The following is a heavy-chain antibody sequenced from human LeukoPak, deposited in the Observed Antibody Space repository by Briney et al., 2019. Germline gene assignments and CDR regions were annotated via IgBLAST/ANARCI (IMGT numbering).Heavy chain of an antibody. CDR3: AKDPSSGWYFWFDP. CDR2: ISGSGGST. J-gene: IGHJ5*02. CDR1: GFTFSSYA. V-gene: IGHV3-23*01. D-gene: IGHD6-19*01. Sequence: PGGSLSLSCAASGFTFSSYAMSWVRQAPGKGLEWVSAISGSGGSTYYADSVKGRFTISRDNSKNTLYLQMNSLRAEDTAVYYCAKDPSSGWYFWFDPWGQGALVTVSS.